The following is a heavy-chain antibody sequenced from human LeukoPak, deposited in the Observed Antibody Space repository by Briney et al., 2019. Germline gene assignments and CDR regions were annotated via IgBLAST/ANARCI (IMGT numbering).Heavy chain of an antibody. CDR2: ITYHGRNK. CDR3: AKGDGYYGSGSERRGLDY. J-gene: IGHJ4*02. D-gene: IGHD3-10*01. Sequence: GGSLRLSCAASRFIFSSYDMHWVRQAPGKGLEWVAAITYHGRNKYYADSVKGRFTISRDNSENTLYLQMNSLRPEDTAVYYCAKGDGYYGSGSERRGLDYWGQGTLVAVSS. CDR1: RFIFSSYD. V-gene: IGHV3-30*18.